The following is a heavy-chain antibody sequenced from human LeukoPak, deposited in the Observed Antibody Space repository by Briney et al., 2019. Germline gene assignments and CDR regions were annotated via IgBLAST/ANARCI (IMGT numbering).Heavy chain of an antibody. CDR2: IYYSGST. Sequence: SETLSLTCTVSGGSISSSSYYWGWIRQPPGKGLEWIGSIYYSGSTYYNPSLKSRVTISVDTSKNQFSLKLTSVTAADTAVYYCARVTPPYDSSGLIDYWGQGTLVTVSS. V-gene: IGHV4-39*07. CDR3: ARVTPPYDSSGLIDY. D-gene: IGHD3-22*01. J-gene: IGHJ4*02. CDR1: GGSISSSSYY.